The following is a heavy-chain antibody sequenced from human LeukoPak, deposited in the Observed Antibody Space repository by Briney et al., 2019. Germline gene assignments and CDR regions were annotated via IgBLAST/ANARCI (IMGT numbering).Heavy chain of an antibody. Sequence: GGSLRLSCAASGFTFSEYYINWIRQAPGKGLEWVSHISSSGRLMQYADSVRGRFTITRDNAQNFMSLQMNNLKPEDTAVYYCARDTNNGLDVWGRGTTVTVS. CDR2: ISSSGRLM. CDR1: GFTFSEYY. D-gene: IGHD1-14*01. J-gene: IGHJ6*02. V-gene: IGHV3-11*01. CDR3: ARDTNNGLDV.